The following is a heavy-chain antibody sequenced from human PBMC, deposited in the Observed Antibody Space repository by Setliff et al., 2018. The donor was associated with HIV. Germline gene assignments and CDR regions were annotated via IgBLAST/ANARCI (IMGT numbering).Heavy chain of an antibody. D-gene: IGHD4-17*01. J-gene: IGHJ4*02. CDR2: IHSSSSRI. Sequence: GGSLRLSCAASGFTFSDYSMNWFRQTPGKGLEWVSFIHSSSSRIYYADSVKGRFTVSRDNAKNSLYLQMNNLRVEDTAVYYCMYGGRTATTHWGQGTLVTVSS. CDR3: MYGGRTATTH. CDR1: GFTFSDYS. V-gene: IGHV3-48*04.